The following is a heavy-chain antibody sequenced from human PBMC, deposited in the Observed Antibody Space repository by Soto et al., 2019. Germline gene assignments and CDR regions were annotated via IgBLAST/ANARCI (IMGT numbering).Heavy chain of an antibody. CDR2: IYPGDSDT. Sequence: GESLKISCKGSGYSFTSYWIGWVRQMPGKGLEWMGIIYPGDSDTRYSPSFQGQVTISADKSISTAYLQWSSLKASDTAMYYFARGGGAYYDFWSSYYYGMDVWGQGTTVTVSS. V-gene: IGHV5-51*01. D-gene: IGHD3-3*01. J-gene: IGHJ6*02. CDR1: GYSFTSYW. CDR3: ARGGGAYYDFWSSYYYGMDV.